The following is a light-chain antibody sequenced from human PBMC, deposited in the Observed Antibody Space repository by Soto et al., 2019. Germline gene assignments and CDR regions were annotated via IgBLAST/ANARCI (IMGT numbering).Light chain of an antibody. V-gene: IGKV3-20*01. CDR3: QQYASSPRT. CDR2: GAS. J-gene: IGKJ1*01. Sequence: MVLSQSPVTLTLSPGERATLSCRASQSVSSSYLAWYQQKPGQAPRLLIYGASSRATGIPDRFSGSGSGTDFTLTISRLEPEDFAVYYCQQYASSPRTFGQGTKVDIK. CDR1: QSVSSSY.